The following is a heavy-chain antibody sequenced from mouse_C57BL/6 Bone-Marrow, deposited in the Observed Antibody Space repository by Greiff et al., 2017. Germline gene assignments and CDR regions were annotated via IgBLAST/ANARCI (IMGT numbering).Heavy chain of an antibody. CDR2: IYPGDGDT. V-gene: IGHV1-80*01. J-gene: IGHJ4*01. D-gene: IGHD1-1*01. Sequence: QVQLKQSRAERVKPGASVKISCKASGYAFSSYWMNWVKQRPGKGLEWIGQIYPGDGDTNYNGQFKGKATLTADKSSSTAYMQLSSLTSEDSAVYFCARDDYYGSSYAMDYRGQGALVTAFS. CDR1: GYAFSSYW. CDR3: ARDDYYGSSYAMDY.